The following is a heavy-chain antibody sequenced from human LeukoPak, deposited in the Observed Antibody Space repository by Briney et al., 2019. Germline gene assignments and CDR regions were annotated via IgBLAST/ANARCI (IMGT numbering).Heavy chain of an antibody. D-gene: IGHD6-19*01. V-gene: IGHV3-15*01. J-gene: IGHJ4*02. CDR3: TTDLQFVAVAGPDY. CDR2: IKSKTDGGTT. Sequence: GGSLRLSCAASGFTFSNAWMSWVRQAPGKGLEWVGRIKSKTDGGTTDYAAPVKGRFTISRGDSKNTLYLQMNSLKTEDTAVYYCTTDLQFVAVAGPDYWGQGTLVTVSS. CDR1: GFTFSNAW.